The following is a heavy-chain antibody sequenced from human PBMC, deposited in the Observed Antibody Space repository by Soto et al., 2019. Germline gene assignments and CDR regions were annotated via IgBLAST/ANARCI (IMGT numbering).Heavy chain of an antibody. J-gene: IGHJ4*02. CDR1: GFTFSSYA. CDR3: AKLFGARPACKYGLVDY. CDR2: ISGSGGST. Sequence: EVQLLESGGGLVQPGGSLRLSCAASGFTFSSYAMSWVRQAPGKGLEWVSAISGSGGSTYYADSVKGRFNISRDNSKNTLYLQMTSQRAEDKALDYCAKLFGARPACKYGLVDYWGQGTLVTVSS. V-gene: IGHV3-23*01. D-gene: IGHD3-10*01.